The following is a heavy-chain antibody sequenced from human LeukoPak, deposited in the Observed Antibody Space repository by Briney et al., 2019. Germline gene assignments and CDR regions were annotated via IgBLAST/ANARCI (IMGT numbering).Heavy chain of an antibody. Sequence: SETLSLTCAVYGGSFSGYYWSWIRQPPGKGLEWIGEINHSGSTNYNPSLKSRVTISVDTSKDQFSLKLSSVTAADTAVYYCARLVGRAFNYYGSGSYYRFDPWGQGTLVTVSS. CDR2: INHSGST. V-gene: IGHV4-34*01. J-gene: IGHJ5*02. CDR1: GGSFSGYY. CDR3: ARLVGRAFNYYGSGSYYRFDP. D-gene: IGHD3-10*01.